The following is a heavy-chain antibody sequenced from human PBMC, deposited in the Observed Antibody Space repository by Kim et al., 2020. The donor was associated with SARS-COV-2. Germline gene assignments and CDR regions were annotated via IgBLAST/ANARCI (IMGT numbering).Heavy chain of an antibody. J-gene: IGHJ4*02. CDR1: GFTFSNFA. CDR2: LSGAGSNT. D-gene: IGHD2-15*01. V-gene: IGHV3-23*01. CDR3: ASGCGGGSCHSTGYDS. Sequence: GGSLRLSCAASGFTFSNFAMNWVRQAPGKGLEWVSGLSGAGSNTFYADSVKGRFTVSRDNSKNTLYLQINSLRAEDTAIYFCASGCGGGSCHSTGYDSWGQGTLVTVSS.